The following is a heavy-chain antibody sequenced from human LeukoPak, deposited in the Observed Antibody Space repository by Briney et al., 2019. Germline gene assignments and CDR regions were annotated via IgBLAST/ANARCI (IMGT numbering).Heavy chain of an antibody. CDR2: IYYSGST. J-gene: IGHJ4*02. Sequence: SETLSLTCTVSGGSISSYYWSWIRQPPGKGLEWIGYIYYSGSTNYNPSLKSRVTISVDTSKNQFSLKLSSVTAADTAVYYCAASNYKDFDYWGQGTLVIVSS. CDR3: AASNYKDFDY. V-gene: IGHV4-59*01. CDR1: GGSISSYY. D-gene: IGHD4-4*01.